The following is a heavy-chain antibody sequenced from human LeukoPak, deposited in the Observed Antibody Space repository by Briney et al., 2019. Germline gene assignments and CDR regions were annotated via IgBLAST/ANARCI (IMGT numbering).Heavy chain of an antibody. V-gene: IGHV4-39*07. J-gene: IGHJ4*02. D-gene: IGHD6-19*01. CDR1: GGSISSYY. CDR2: IYYSGST. Sequence: SETLSLTCTVSGGSISSYYWGWIRQPPGKGLEWIGSIYYSGSTYYNPSLKSRVTISVDTSKNQFSLKLSSVTAADTAVYYCATTFGSGWHFDYWGQGTLVTVSS. CDR3: ATTFGSGWHFDY.